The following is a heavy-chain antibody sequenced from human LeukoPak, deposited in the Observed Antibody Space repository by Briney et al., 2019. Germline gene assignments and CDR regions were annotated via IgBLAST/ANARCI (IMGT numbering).Heavy chain of an antibody. CDR3: TKSNGCGLVDI. Sequence: PSETLSLTCAVYGGSFRGYYWSWIRQPPGRGREWIGEINHSGSTNYDPSLKSRVTISVHTSKNQFPLKLSAVTAADTAVYYCTKSNGCGLVDIWGQGTMVTVSS. J-gene: IGHJ3*02. D-gene: IGHD2-21*01. CDR2: INHSGST. V-gene: IGHV4-34*01. CDR1: GGSFRGYY.